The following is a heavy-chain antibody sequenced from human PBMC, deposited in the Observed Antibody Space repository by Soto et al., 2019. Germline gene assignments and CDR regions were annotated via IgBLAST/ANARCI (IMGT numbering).Heavy chain of an antibody. CDR1: GFSFSNYA. CDR2: ISSSGYT. D-gene: IGHD4-4*01. V-gene: IGHV3-23*01. J-gene: IGHJ4*02. CDR3: AKDIIDYSNSYFDY. Sequence: GALRLSCATSGFSFSNYAMSWVRQAPGKGLEWVAGISSSGYTYYVDSLKGRFTISRDNSKNSLYLQMNSLRAEDTAVYYCAKDIIDYSNSYFDYWGQGTLVTVS.